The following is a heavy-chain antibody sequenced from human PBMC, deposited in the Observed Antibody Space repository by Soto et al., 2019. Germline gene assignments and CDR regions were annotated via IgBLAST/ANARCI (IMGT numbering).Heavy chain of an antibody. J-gene: IGHJ4*02. CDR3: AHTMAPRIFDS. Sequence: QITLKESGPTLVKPTQTLTLTCSFSGFSLITSGVGVGCIRQPPGKALEWLALIYWDDDTGYSTSLRNRLTITKDTSRNQVVLTMTNMDPADTATYYCAHTMAPRIFDSWGQGTLVTVSS. CDR2: IYWDDDT. V-gene: IGHV2-5*02. CDR1: GFSLITSGVG.